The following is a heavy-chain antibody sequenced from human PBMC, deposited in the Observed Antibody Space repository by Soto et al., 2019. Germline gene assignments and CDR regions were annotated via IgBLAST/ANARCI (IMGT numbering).Heavy chain of an antibody. J-gene: IGHJ6*02. D-gene: IGHD5-12*01. CDR3: ATNYDIGYDYGYYYYGMDV. Sequence: QVQLVQSGAEVKKPGSSVKVSCKASGGTFSSYAISWVRQAPGQGLEWMGGIIPIFGTANYAQKFQGRVTIPADEYTSTAYMELSSLRSDDTAVYYCATNYDIGYDYGYYYYGMDVWGQGTTVTVSS. CDR1: GGTFSSYA. CDR2: IIPIFGTA. V-gene: IGHV1-69*01.